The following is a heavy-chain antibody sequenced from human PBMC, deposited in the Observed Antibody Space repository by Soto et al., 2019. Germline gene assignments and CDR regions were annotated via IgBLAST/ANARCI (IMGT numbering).Heavy chain of an antibody. V-gene: IGHV3-23*01. CDR1: GFSFSSQA. D-gene: IGHD3-22*01. J-gene: IGHJ4*02. CDR3: AKHSRLYSSSPIHS. CDR2: VSGNGGGT. Sequence: EVNLLESGGGLVQPGGSLRLSCAASGFSFSSQAMSWVRQAPGKGLEWVSVVSGNGGGTAYADSVRGQFTISRDNSKNTLYLQMNSLRGDDTAIYYCAKHSRLYSSSPIHSWGQGTLVSVSS.